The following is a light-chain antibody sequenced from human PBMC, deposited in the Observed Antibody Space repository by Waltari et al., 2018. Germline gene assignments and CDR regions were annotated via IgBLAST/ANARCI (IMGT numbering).Light chain of an antibody. CDR1: SCDVGVYNY. Sequence: QSALTQPASVSGSPGQSITISCTGTSCDVGVYNYVSWFQQHPSKAPSLLIFDVTNRPSGVSNRFSGSKSGNTASLTISGLQAEDEADYYCSSYTSRATWVFGGGTRLAVL. CDR2: DVT. J-gene: IGLJ3*02. V-gene: IGLV2-14*03. CDR3: SSYTSRATWV.